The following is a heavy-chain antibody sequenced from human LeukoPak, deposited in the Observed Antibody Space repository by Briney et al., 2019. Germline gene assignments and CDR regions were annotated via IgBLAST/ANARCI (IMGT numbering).Heavy chain of an antibody. Sequence: SETLSLTCTVSGGSISSGDYYWSWIRQPPGKGLEWIGYIYYSGSTYYNPSLKSRVTISVDTSKNQFPLKLSSVTAADTAVYYCARRGYSYGSYYFDYWGQGTLVTVSS. J-gene: IGHJ4*02. CDR1: GGSISSGDYY. D-gene: IGHD5-18*01. CDR3: ARRGYSYGSYYFDY. V-gene: IGHV4-30-4*01. CDR2: IYYSGST.